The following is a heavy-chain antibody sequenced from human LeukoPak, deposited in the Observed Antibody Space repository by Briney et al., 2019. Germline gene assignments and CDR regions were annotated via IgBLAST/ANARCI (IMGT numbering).Heavy chain of an antibody. CDR3: AGLWYQLPLYYMDV. Sequence: PGGSLRLSCAASGFTFSSYAMSWVRQAPGKGLQWVSAISGSGGSGGNTYYADSVKGRFTISRDNSKNTLYLQMNSLRAEDTAVYYCAGLWYQLPLYYMDVWGKGTTVTVSS. CDR1: GFTFSSYA. CDR2: ISGSGGSGGNT. D-gene: IGHD2-2*01. J-gene: IGHJ6*03. V-gene: IGHV3-23*01.